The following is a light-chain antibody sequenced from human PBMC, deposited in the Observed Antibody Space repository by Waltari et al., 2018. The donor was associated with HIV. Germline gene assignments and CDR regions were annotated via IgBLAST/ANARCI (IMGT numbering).Light chain of an antibody. CDR1: LRRTGGY. V-gene: IGKV3-20*01. CDR2: GAS. Sequence: DIVLTQSPGTLSLSPGERATLYCRASLRRTGGYLNWYQHQPGQPPRLLIYGASSRATDNPDRFSGSGSVTDFTLTISRLEPEDFAVYYCQQFVNAAEITFGEGTKVEI. CDR3: QQFVNAAEIT. J-gene: IGKJ4*01.